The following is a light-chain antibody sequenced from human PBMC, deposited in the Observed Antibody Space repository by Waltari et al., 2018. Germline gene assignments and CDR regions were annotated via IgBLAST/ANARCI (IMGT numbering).Light chain of an antibody. CDR3: QQYKRFPLT. CDR1: ESISSC. J-gene: IGKJ4*01. Sequence: DIQMTQSPSTLSASAGDRVTITCRASESISSCLAWYQQKPGKAPKLLIYKASTLETGVPSRFRGSESGTEFTLTISSLQPDDFASYYCQQYKRFPLTFGGGTKVEI. CDR2: KAS. V-gene: IGKV1-5*03.